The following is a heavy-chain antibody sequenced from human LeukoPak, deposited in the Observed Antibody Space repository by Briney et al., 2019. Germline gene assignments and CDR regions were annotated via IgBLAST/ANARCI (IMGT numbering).Heavy chain of an antibody. J-gene: IGHJ4*02. Sequence: ASVKVSCKASGYTLTSYGINWVRQAPGQGLEWMGWISAYNGNTNYAQKLQGRVTMTTDTSTSTAYMELRSLRSDDTAVYYCARTYVSGYDPYFDYWGQGTLVTVSS. D-gene: IGHD5-12*01. CDR3: ARTYVSGYDPYFDY. V-gene: IGHV1-18*01. CDR1: GYTLTSYG. CDR2: ISAYNGNT.